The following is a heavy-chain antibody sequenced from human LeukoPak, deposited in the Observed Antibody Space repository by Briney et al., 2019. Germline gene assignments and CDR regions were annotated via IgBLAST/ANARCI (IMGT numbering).Heavy chain of an antibody. CDR2: IYYSGST. CDR3: ARAVTGTRGAFDV. CDR1: GGSISSYY. V-gene: IGHV4-59*01. D-gene: IGHD1-7*01. Sequence: KPSETLSLTCTVSGGSISSYYWSWIRQPPGKGLEWIGFIYYSGSTNYHPSLKSRVTISVDTSKNQFSLKLSSVTAADTAVYYCARAVTGTRGAFDVWGQGTMVTVSS. J-gene: IGHJ3*01.